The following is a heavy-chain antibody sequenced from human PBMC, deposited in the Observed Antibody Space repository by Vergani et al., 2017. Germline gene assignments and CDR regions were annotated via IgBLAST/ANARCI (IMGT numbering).Heavy chain of an antibody. D-gene: IGHD2-21*02. Sequence: EVQLVESGGGLVQPGRSLRLSCAASGFTFDDYAMHWVRQAPGKGLEWVSGISWNSGSIGYADSVKGRFTISRDNAKNSLYLQMDSLRSEDTALYYCAKYLRDSTDGLPDSWGPGTLVIVSS. J-gene: IGHJ4*02. CDR2: ISWNSGSI. CDR3: AKYLRDSTDGLPDS. CDR1: GFTFDDYA. V-gene: IGHV3-9*01.